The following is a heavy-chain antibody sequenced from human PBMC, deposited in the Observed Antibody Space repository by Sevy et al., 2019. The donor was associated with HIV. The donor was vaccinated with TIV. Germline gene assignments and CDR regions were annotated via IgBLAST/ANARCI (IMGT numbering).Heavy chain of an antibody. Sequence: GGSLRLSCAASGFTVSSNYMSWVRQAPGKGLEWVSVIYSGGSTYYADSVKGRFTISRDNSKNTLYLQMNSLRAEDTTVYYCARVEMAQLDYWGQGTLVTVSS. V-gene: IGHV3-53*01. J-gene: IGHJ4*02. CDR1: GFTVSSNY. CDR2: IYSGGST. CDR3: ARVEMAQLDY.